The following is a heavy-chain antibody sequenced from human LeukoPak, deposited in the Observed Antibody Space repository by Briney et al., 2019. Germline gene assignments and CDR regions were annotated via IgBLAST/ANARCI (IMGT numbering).Heavy chain of an antibody. CDR2: IYYSGAT. D-gene: IGHD6-13*01. J-gene: IGHJ5*02. Sequence: PSETLSLTCAVYGGSFSGYYWSWIRQPPGKGLEWIGYIYYSGATYYNPSLKSRVTISIDASKNQFSLKLSSVTAADTAVYYCARQAGAAAVNWFDPWGQGTLVTVSS. V-gene: IGHV4-59*08. CDR1: GGSFSGYY. CDR3: ARQAGAAAVNWFDP.